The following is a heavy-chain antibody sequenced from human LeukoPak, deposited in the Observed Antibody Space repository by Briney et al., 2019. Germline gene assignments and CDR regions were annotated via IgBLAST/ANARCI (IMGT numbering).Heavy chain of an antibody. J-gene: IGHJ4*02. Sequence: GESLTLSCAASRFTFSNYAMSWVRQAPGKGLEWVSVIYSGGSTYYADSVKGRFTISRDNSKNTLYLQMNSLRAEDTAVYYCARDVSIAAAGDYWGQGTLVTVSS. D-gene: IGHD6-13*01. CDR1: RFTFSNYA. CDR3: ARDVSIAAAGDY. CDR2: IYSGGST. V-gene: IGHV3-53*01.